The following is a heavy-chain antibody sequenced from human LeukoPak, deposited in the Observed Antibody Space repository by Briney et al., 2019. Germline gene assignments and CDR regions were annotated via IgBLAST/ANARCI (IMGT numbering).Heavy chain of an antibody. CDR3: ARNPIDNWFDP. Sequence: GGSLRLSCAASGFTFSSYSMNWVRQAPGKGLEWVSYISSSSSYTNYADSVKGRFTISRDNAKNSLYLQMNSLRAEDTAVYYCARNPIDNWFDPWGQGTLVTVSS. CDR1: GFTFSSYS. J-gene: IGHJ5*02. V-gene: IGHV3-21*05. CDR2: ISSSSSYT.